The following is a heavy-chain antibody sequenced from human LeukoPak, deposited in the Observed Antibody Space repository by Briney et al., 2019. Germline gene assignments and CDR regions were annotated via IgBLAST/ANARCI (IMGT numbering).Heavy chain of an antibody. V-gene: IGHV3-30*18. J-gene: IGHJ4*02. CDR3: AKGVFGPRNTSFADF. Sequence: GRSLRLSCTASGFTFSNYGMHWVRQAPGKGLEWAAVISPDGTDTYYSDPVRGRFTISKDNSKNTLFQQMNSLRAEDTAVYYCAKGVFGPRNTSFADFWGQGTLVTVSS. CDR1: GFTFSNYG. CDR2: ISPDGTDT. D-gene: IGHD2-2*02.